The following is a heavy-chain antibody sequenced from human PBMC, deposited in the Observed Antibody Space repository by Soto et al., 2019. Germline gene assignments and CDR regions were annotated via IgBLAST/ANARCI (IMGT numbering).Heavy chain of an antibody. V-gene: IGHV4-4*02. D-gene: IGHD6-13*01. CDR3: ARLDSAIGQLGNFDY. CDR1: GGSISSSNW. J-gene: IGHJ4*02. Sequence: QVQLQESGPGLVKPSGTLSLTCAVSGGSISSSNWWSWVRQPPGKGLEWIGEIYHSGSTKYNPSLKSRATTAVDKSKNQFSLKLSSVTAADTAVYYCARLDSAIGQLGNFDYWGQGTLVTVSS. CDR2: IYHSGST.